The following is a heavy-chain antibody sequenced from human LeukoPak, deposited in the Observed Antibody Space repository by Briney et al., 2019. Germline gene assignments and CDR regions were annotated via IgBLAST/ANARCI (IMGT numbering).Heavy chain of an antibody. D-gene: IGHD5-18*01. CDR3: ARYSYADWFDP. J-gene: IGHJ5*02. Sequence: SQTLSLTCTVSGASISSYYWSWIRQPPGKGLEWIGYIYYSGSTNYNPSLKSRVTISVDTSKNQFSLKLSSVTAADTAVYYCARYSYADWFDPWGQGTLVTVSS. CDR2: IYYSGST. CDR1: GASISSYY. V-gene: IGHV4-59*01.